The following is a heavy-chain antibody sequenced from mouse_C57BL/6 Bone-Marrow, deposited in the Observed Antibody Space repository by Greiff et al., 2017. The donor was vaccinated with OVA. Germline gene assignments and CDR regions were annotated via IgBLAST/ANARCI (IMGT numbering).Heavy chain of an antibody. CDR2: INSDGGST. Sequence: DVMLVESGGGLVQPGESLKLSCESNEYEFPSHDMSWVRKTPEKRLELVAAINSDGGSTYYPDTMERRFIISRDNTKKTLYLQMSSLRSEDTALYYSARNSSGYDYYAMDYWGQGTSVTVSS. V-gene: IGHV5-2*01. D-gene: IGHD3-2*02. CDR3: ARNSSGYDYYAMDY. J-gene: IGHJ4*01. CDR1: EYEFPSHD.